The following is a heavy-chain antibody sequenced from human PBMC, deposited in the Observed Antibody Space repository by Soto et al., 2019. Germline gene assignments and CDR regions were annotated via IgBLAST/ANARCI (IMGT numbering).Heavy chain of an antibody. J-gene: IGHJ5*02. V-gene: IGHV3-30*18. CDR1: GFTFSRFG. CDR2: ISYDGTKK. CDR3: AKERAVAGTTDWFDP. D-gene: IGHD6-19*01. Sequence: PGGSLRLSCAASGFTFSRFGMHWVRQAPGKGLEWVAIISYDGTKKYYADSVKGRFTISRDNSLNTLYLQMNSLRAEDTAVYYCAKERAVAGTTDWFDPWGQGTLVTVSS.